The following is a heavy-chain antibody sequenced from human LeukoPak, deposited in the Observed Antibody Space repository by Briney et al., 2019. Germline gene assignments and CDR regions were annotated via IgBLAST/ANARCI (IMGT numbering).Heavy chain of an antibody. CDR3: ARDREHRDAFDI. J-gene: IGHJ3*02. CDR2: ISYDGSNK. D-gene: IGHD1-26*01. V-gene: IGHV3-30*03. CDR1: GFTVSSNY. Sequence: PGGSLRLSCAASGFTVSSNYMSWVRQAPGKGLEWVAVISYDGSNKYYADSVKGRFTISRDNSKNTLYLQMNSLRAEDTAVYYCARDREHRDAFDIWGQGTMVTVSS.